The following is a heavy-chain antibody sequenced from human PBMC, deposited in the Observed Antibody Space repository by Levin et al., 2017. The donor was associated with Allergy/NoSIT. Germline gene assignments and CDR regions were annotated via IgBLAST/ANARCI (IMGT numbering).Heavy chain of an antibody. D-gene: IGHD6-19*01. CDR1: GYTFTSYG. J-gene: IGHJ3*02. CDR2: ISAYNGNT. V-gene: IGHV1-18*01. Sequence: NPGESLKISCKASGYTFTSYGISWVRQAPGQGLEWMGWISAYNGNTNYAQKLQGRVTMTTDTSTSTAYMELRSLRSDDTAVYYCASGYSSGWHAFDIWGQGTMVTVSS. CDR3: ASGYSSGWHAFDI.